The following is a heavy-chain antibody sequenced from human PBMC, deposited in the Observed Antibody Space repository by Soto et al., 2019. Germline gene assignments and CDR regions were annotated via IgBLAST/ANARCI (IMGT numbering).Heavy chain of an antibody. CDR2: ISSSGSST. Sequence: QVQLVESGGDLVKPGGSLRLSCAASGVRFSGYSFSGYYMSWIRQAPGKGLERISYISSSGSSTYYADSVRGRFTISRDNGKYSLYLQMNSLRDDDTSVYYCAADGPFDSWGQGTTVTVSS. CDR1: GVRFSGYSFSGYY. J-gene: IGHJ3*02. CDR3: AADGPFDS. V-gene: IGHV3-11*01.